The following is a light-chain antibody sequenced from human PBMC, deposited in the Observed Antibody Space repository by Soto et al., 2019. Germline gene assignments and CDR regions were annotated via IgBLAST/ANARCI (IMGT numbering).Light chain of an antibody. CDR1: QGISTL. J-gene: IGKJ5*01. CDR3: QHFKSFPIT. CDR2: ESS. V-gene: IGKV1-13*02. Sequence: AIQLTQSPSSLSSSVGDRVTITCRASQGISTLLAWYKQKPGKAPKVLIYESSLLQSGVPSRFRGSGSGTDFTLTISSLKPEDFATYYCQHFKSFPITFGQGTRLEIK.